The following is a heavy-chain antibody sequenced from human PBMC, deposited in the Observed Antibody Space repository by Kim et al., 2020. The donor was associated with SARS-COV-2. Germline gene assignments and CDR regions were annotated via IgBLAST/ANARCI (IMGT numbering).Heavy chain of an antibody. CDR2: IYPGDSDT. CDR3: ARHGHTTTPYSGGDY. J-gene: IGHJ4*02. CDR1: GYSFTNYW. D-gene: IGHD1-1*01. Sequence: GESLKISCEASGYSFTNYWIGWVRQMPGKGLEWMGIIYPGDSDTRYSPSFQGQVTISADKSISTAYLQWSSLKASDTAIYYCARHGHTTTPYSGGDYWGQGTLVTVSS. V-gene: IGHV5-51*01.